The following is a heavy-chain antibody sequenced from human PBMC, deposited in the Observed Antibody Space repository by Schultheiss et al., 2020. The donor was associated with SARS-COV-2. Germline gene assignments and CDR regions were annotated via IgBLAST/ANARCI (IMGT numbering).Heavy chain of an antibody. Sequence: SETLSLTCAVYGGSFSGYYWSWIRQPPGKGLEWIGEINHSGSTNYNPSLKSRVTISVDTSKNQFSLKLSSVTAADTAVYYCARVLSGCPFYDYYIYVWGKGTTVTVSS. CDR3: ARVLSGCPFYDYYIYV. J-gene: IGHJ6*03. V-gene: IGHV4-34*01. CDR2: INHSGST. D-gene: IGHD1-26*01. CDR1: GGSFSGYY.